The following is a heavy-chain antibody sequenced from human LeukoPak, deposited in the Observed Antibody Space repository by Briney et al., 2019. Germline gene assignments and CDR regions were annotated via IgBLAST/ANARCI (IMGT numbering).Heavy chain of an antibody. J-gene: IGHJ4*02. Sequence: SETLSLTCTVSGGSISSGSYYWSWIRQPAGKGLEWIGRIYTSGSTNYNPSLKSRVTISVDTSKNQFSLKLGSVTAADTAVYYCATFRYYYDSSGYRNNDYWGQGTLVTVSS. D-gene: IGHD3-22*01. CDR2: IYTSGST. CDR3: ATFRYYYDSSGYRNNDY. V-gene: IGHV4-61*02. CDR1: GGSISSGSYY.